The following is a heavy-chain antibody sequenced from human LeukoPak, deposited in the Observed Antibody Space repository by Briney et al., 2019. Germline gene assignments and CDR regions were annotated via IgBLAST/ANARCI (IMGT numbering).Heavy chain of an antibody. CDR2: INTDGSNT. CDR3: AKVGYSGYDSTDYYYYGMDV. D-gene: IGHD5-12*01. V-gene: IGHV3-74*01. CDR1: GFTFSTYW. J-gene: IGHJ6*02. Sequence: PGGSLRLSCAASGFTFSTYWMHWVRQAPGKGLVWASRINTDGSNTNYADSVKGRFTISRDNSKNTLYLQMNSLRAEDTAVYYCAKVGYSGYDSTDYYYYGMDVWGQGTTVTVSS.